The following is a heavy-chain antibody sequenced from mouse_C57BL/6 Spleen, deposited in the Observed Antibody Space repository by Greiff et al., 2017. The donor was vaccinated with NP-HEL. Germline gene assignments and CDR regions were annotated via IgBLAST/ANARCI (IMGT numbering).Heavy chain of an antibody. CDR3: ARKLGGFD. J-gene: IGHJ2*01. V-gene: IGHV1-69*01. CDR1: GYTFTSYW. Sequence: QVQLQQPGAELVMPGASVKLSCKASGYTFTSYWMHWVKQRPGQGLEWIGEIDPSDSYTNYNQKFKGKSTLTVDESSSTAYMQLSSLTSEDSAFYYCARKLGGFDWGQGTTLTVSS. D-gene: IGHD4-1*01. CDR2: IDPSDSYT.